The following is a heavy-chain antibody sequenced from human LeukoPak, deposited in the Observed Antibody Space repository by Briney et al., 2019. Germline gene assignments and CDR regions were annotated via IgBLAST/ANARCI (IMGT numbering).Heavy chain of an antibody. Sequence: SETLSLTCAVYGGSFSGYYWSWIRPPPGKGLEWIGEINHSGSTNYNPSLKSRVTISVDMSKNQFSLKLNSLTAADTAVYYCARAPRGERVDYWGQGTLVTVSS. J-gene: IGHJ4*02. CDR2: INHSGST. CDR1: GGSFSGYY. CDR3: ARAPRGERVDY. D-gene: IGHD3-16*01. V-gene: IGHV4-34*01.